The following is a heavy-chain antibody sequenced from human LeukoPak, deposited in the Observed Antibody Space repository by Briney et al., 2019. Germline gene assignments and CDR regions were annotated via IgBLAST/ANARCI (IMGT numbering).Heavy chain of an antibody. CDR1: GFTFSSYW. V-gene: IGHV3-74*01. CDR3: ARDQELYSSGYPFFDY. Sequence: GGSLRLSCAASGFTFSSYWMHWVRQAPGKGLVWVSRINSDESSTSYADSVKGRFTISRDNAKNTLYLQMSSLRAEDTAVYYCARDQELYSSGYPFFDYWGQGTLVTVSS. D-gene: IGHD6-19*01. J-gene: IGHJ4*02. CDR2: INSDESST.